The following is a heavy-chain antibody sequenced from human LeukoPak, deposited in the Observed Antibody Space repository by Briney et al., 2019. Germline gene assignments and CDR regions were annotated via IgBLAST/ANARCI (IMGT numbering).Heavy chain of an antibody. Sequence: PEGSLRLSCAASGFTFSSYAMSWVRQAPGKGLEWVSAISGSGGSTYYADSVKGRFTISRDNSKNTLYLQMNSLRAEDTAVYYCAKREQENPGVDYMDVWGKGTTVTVSS. J-gene: IGHJ6*03. D-gene: IGHD1/OR15-1a*01. CDR1: GFTFSSYA. CDR2: ISGSGGST. CDR3: AKREQENPGVDYMDV. V-gene: IGHV3-23*01.